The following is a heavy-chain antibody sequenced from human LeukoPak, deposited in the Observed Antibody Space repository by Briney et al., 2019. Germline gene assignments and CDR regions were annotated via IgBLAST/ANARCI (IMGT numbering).Heavy chain of an antibody. CDR3: ARDKDWNDGGIDY. J-gene: IGHJ4*02. CDR2: IYYTGSA. Sequence: SETLSLACTVSGGSITSGDSFRSWFRQPPGKGLEYFGYIYYTGSAYYNPSLKSRVTISVGTSKNQFSLSLRSVTAADTAVYYCARDKDWNDGGIDYWGQGILVTVSS. CDR1: GGSITSGDSF. V-gene: IGHV4-30-4*01. D-gene: IGHD1-1*01.